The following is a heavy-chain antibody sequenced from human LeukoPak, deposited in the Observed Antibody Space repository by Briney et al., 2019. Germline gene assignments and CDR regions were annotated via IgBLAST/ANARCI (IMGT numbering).Heavy chain of an antibody. D-gene: IGHD1-26*01. CDR1: GFTLSSYS. J-gene: IGHJ4*02. CDR2: SGGAT. Sequence: PGGSLRLSCSASGFTLSSYSMHWVRQAPGKGLEYVSTSGGATYYADSVKGRFTISRDNAKNTLYLQMSSLRAEDTAVYYCIEDRTGTYSLDYWGQGTLVTVSS. CDR3: IEDRTGTYSLDY. V-gene: IGHV3-64D*09.